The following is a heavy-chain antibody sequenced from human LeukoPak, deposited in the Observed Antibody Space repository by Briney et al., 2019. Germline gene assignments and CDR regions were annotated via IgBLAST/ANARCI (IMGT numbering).Heavy chain of an antibody. CDR1: GFTFSSYG. Sequence: GGSLRLSCAASGFTFSSYGMHWVRQAPGKGLEWVAVISYDGSNKYYADSVKGRFTISRDNSKNTLYLQMNSLRAEDTAVYYCAKMQVRGPGMDVWSQGTTVTVSS. CDR3: AKMQVRGPGMDV. V-gene: IGHV3-30*18. D-gene: IGHD3-10*01. J-gene: IGHJ6*02. CDR2: ISYDGSNK.